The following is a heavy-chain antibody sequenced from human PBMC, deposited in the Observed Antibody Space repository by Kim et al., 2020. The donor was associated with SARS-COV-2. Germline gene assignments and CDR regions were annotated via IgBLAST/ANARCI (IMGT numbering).Heavy chain of an antibody. J-gene: IGHJ6*02. V-gene: IGHV1-18*01. D-gene: IGHD3-10*01. CDR3: ARAMSMVRGVIYYYGMDV. Sequence: ASVKVSCKASGYTFTSYGISWVRQAPGQGLEWMGWISAYNGNTNYAQKLQGRVTMTTDTSTSTAYMELRSLRSDDTAVYYCARAMSMVRGVIYYYGMDVWGQGTTVTVSS. CDR1: GYTFTSYG. CDR2: ISAYNGNT.